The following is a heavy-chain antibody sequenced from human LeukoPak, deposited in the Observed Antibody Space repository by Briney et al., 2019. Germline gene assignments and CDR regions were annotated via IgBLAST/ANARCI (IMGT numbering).Heavy chain of an antibody. J-gene: IGHJ4*02. D-gene: IGHD6-6*01. Sequence: SETLSLPCTVSGDSISSYYWSWIREPPGMGLGWLGYIYYSGSPNYNPYLKSRVPISVDTSKNQFSRKLSSVTAADTAVYYCARQSGYSSSFDYWGQGTLVSVSS. V-gene: IGHV4-59*08. CDR3: ARQSGYSSSFDY. CDR2: IYYSGSP. CDR1: GDSISSYY.